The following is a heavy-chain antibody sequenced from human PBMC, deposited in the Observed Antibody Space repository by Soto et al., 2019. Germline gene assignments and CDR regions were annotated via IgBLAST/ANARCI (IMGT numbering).Heavy chain of an antibody. J-gene: IGHJ4*02. CDR3: AREGINNYNEYYFDS. Sequence: GSLRLSCAASGFTFSTYSMNWVRQAPGKGLEWVSSISGSGNYTHYADFLRGRFTISRDNAKTSLYLQMNSLRAEDTAVYYCAREGINNYNEYYFDSWGQGTVVTVSS. CDR2: ISGSGNYT. V-gene: IGHV3-21*01. CDR1: GFTFSTYS. D-gene: IGHD4-4*01.